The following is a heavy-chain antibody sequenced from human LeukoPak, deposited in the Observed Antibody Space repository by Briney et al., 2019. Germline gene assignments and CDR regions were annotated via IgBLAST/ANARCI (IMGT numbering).Heavy chain of an antibody. J-gene: IGHJ4*02. CDR2: ISYDGSNK. CDR1: GFTFSTYA. CDR3: ASGLTSEAKVYYFDC. V-gene: IGHV3-30-3*01. D-gene: IGHD5-18*01. Sequence: GRSLRLSCAASGFTFSTYAMHWVRQAPGKGLEWVAVISYDGSNKYYADSVKGRFTISRDNSKNTLYPQMNSLRAEDTAVYYCASGLTSEAKVYYFDCWGQGTLVTVSS.